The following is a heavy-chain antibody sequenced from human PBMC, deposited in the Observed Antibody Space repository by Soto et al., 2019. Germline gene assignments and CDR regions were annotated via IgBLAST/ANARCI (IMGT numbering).Heavy chain of an antibody. Sequence: GGSLRLSCAASGFSFNIYAIYWVRQGRGKGLEWVVVISHDGTNRYYTDSVRGRSTISRDNSKNTVYLEIDSLRADDTAVYYCARSSGVPTPDFDYWGQGTLVTVSS. CDR3: ARSSGVPTPDFDY. CDR1: GFSFNIYA. V-gene: IGHV3-30-3*01. J-gene: IGHJ4*02. D-gene: IGHD3-3*01. CDR2: ISHDGTNR.